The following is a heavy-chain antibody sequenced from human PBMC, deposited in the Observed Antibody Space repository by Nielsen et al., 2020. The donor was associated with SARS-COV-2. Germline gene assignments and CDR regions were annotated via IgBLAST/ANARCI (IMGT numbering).Heavy chain of an antibody. J-gene: IGHJ6*02. CDR2: ISYDGSNK. Sequence: GGSLRLSCAASGFTFSSYGMHWVRQAPGKGLEWVAVISYDGSNKYYADSVKGRFTISRDNSKNTLYLQMNSLRAEDTAVYYCAKDPGYDSSGFYYYGMDVWGQGTTVTVSS. D-gene: IGHD3-22*01. V-gene: IGHV3-30*18. CDR1: GFTFSSYG. CDR3: AKDPGYDSSGFYYYGMDV.